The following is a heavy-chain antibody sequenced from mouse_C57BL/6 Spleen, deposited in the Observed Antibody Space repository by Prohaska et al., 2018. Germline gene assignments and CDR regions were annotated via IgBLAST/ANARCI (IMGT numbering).Heavy chain of an antibody. D-gene: IGHD3-3*01. J-gene: IGHJ1*03. V-gene: IGHV11-2*01. CDR2: INSDGSAI. CDR1: GFTFSGFW. Sequence: GGSRGLSCEGSGFTFSGFWMSWVRQTPGKTLEWIGDINSDGSAINYAPSIKDRFTIFRDNDKSTLYLQMSNVRSEDTATYFCMRGTHWYFDVWGTGTTVTVSS. CDR3: MRGTHWYFDV.